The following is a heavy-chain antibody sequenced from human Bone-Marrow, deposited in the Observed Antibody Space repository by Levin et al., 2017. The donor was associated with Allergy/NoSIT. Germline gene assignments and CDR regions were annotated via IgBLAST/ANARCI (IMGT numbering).Heavy chain of an antibody. CDR3: GRDRSIKNQDGDFWYYGMDV. J-gene: IGHJ6*02. V-gene: IGHV4-59*11. D-gene: IGHD1-14*01. CDR1: GGSISGPH. Sequence: SQTLSLTCTVSGGSISGPHWSWIRPPPGKGLEWIGNIHYSGTTKYNPSLKSRVTISVDTSKNQFSLKLSSVTAADTAVYYCGRDRSIKNQDGDFWYYGMDVWGQGTTVSVSS. CDR2: IHYSGTT.